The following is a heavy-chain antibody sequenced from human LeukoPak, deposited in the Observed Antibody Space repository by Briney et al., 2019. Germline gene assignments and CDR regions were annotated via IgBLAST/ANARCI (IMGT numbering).Heavy chain of an antibody. CDR2: IYYSGST. J-gene: IGHJ4*02. CDR1: GGSISTSNYY. CDR3: ARLSLKVLEWSPTKGKETYYFDS. D-gene: IGHD3-3*01. Sequence: SETLSLTCTVSGGSISTSNYYWGWIRQPPGKGLEWIGSIYYSGSTYYNPSLKSRVTISVDTSKNQFSLKLSSVTAADTAVYYCARLSLKVLEWSPTKGKETYYFDSWGQGTLVTVSS. V-gene: IGHV4-39*07.